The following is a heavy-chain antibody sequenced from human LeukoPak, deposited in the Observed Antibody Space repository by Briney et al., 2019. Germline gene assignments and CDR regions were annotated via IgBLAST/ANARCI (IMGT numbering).Heavy chain of an antibody. V-gene: IGHV3-53*01. CDR2: IYSGGST. CDR3: ASIPTMGDYDSSGYYYGPSSDY. CDR1: GFTVGSNY. D-gene: IGHD3-22*01. J-gene: IGHJ4*02. Sequence: GGSLRLSXAASGFTVGSNYMSWVRQAPGKGLEWVSVIYSGGSTYYADSVKGRFTISRDNSKNTLYLQMNSLRAEDTAVYYCASIPTMGDYDSSGYYYGPSSDYWGQGTLVTVSS.